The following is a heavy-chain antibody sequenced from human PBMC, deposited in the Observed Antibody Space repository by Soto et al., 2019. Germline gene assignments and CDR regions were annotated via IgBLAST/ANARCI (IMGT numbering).Heavy chain of an antibody. CDR1: GGSINSDYY. CDR3: ASQVVVDAFDI. D-gene: IGHD2-15*01. V-gene: IGHV4-61*01. J-gene: IGHJ3*02. Sequence: PSETLSLTCTVSGGSINSDYYWSWIRQPPGKGLEWIGYIYYSGSTYYNPSLKSRVTISVDTSKNQFSLKLSSVTAADTAVYYCASQVVVDAFDIWGQGTMVTVSS. CDR2: IYYSGST.